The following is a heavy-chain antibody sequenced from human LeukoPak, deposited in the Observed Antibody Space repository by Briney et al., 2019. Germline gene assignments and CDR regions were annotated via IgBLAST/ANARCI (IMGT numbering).Heavy chain of an antibody. CDR2: IYYSGST. J-gene: IGHJ4*02. D-gene: IGHD2-21*02. CDR1: GGSISSSSYY. CDR3: ARDVRSVVVTAIGGNYYFDY. V-gene: IGHV4-39*07. Sequence: PSETLSLTCTVSGGSISSSSYYWGWLRQPPGKGLEWFGSIYYSGSTYYNPSLKSRLPISVDTSKNQFSLKLSSLTAADTAVYYCARDVRSVVVTAIGGNYYFDYWGQGTLVTVSS.